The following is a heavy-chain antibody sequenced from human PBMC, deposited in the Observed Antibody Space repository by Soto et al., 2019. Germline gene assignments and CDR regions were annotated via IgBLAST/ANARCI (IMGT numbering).Heavy chain of an antibody. CDR2: IYYSGST. Sequence: SETLSLTCTVSGGSISSGDYYWSWIRQPPGKGLEWIGYIYYSGSTYYNPSLKSRVTISVDTSKNQFSLKLSSVTAADTAVYYCARARDYYDIDYWGQGTLVTVSS. CDR3: ARARDYYDIDY. J-gene: IGHJ4*02. D-gene: IGHD3-22*01. CDR1: GGSISSGDYY. V-gene: IGHV4-30-4*01.